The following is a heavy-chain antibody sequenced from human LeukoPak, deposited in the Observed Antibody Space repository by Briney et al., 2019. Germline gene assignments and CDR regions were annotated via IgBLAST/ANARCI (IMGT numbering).Heavy chain of an antibody. CDR3: AKVDSGYSSGWDEYFQH. J-gene: IGHJ1*01. V-gene: IGHV1-24*01. Sequence: ASVKVSCKVSGYTLTELSMHWVRQAPGKGLEWMGGFDPEDGETIYAQKFQGRVTMTEDTSTDTAYMELSSLRSEDTAVYYCAKVDSGYSSGWDEYFQHWGQGTLVTVSS. CDR1: GYTLTELS. CDR2: FDPEDGET. D-gene: IGHD6-19*01.